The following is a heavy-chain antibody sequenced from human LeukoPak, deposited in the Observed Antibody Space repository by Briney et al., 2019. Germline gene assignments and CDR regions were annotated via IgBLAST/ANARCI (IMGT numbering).Heavy chain of an antibody. CDR2: INPNSGGT. D-gene: IGHD2-21*02. Sequence: ASVKVSCKASGYTFTGYYMSWVRQAPGQGLEWMGWINPNSGGTNYAQKFQGRVTMTRDTSISTAYMELSRLRSDDTSVYYCAREFRFTGDCDYRGQEALVTVSS. CDR3: AREFRFTGDCDY. J-gene: IGHJ4*02. CDR1: GYTFTGYY. V-gene: IGHV1-2*02.